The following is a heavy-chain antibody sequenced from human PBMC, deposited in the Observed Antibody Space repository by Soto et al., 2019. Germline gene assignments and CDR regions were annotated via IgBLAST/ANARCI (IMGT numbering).Heavy chain of an antibody. CDR2: IYYSGST. V-gene: IGHV4-59*01. CDR3: AREGGYTSFDY. J-gene: IGHJ4*02. CDR1: VGSISSYY. Sequence: SETLSLTCTVSVGSISSYYWSWIRQPPGKGLEWIGYIYYSGSTNYNPSLKSRVTISVDTSKNQFSLKLSSVTAADTAVYYCAREGGYTSFDYWGQGTLVTVSS. D-gene: IGHD5-12*01.